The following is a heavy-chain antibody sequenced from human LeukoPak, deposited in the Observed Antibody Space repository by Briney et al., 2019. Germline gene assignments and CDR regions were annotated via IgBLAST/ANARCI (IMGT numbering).Heavy chain of an antibody. D-gene: IGHD3-22*01. CDR2: ISWNSGSI. V-gene: IGHV3-9*01. CDR3: AKVGYDSSGYYLGDYFDY. J-gene: IGHJ4*02. Sequence: GGSLRLSCAASGFTFDDYAMHWVRQAPGKGLEWVSGISWNSGSIGYADSVKGRFTISRDNAKNSLYQQMNSLRAEDTALYYCAKVGYDSSGYYLGDYFDYWGQGTLVTVSS. CDR1: GFTFDDYA.